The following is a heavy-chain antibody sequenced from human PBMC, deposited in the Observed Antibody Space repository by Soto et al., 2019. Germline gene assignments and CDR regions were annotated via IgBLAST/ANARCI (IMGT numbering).Heavy chain of an antibody. CDR2: ISSSSSTI. J-gene: IGHJ6*03. CDR1: GFTFSSYS. D-gene: IGHD2-2*01. CDR3: ARGGIVVPAAIVGDYYYYMDV. Sequence: GGSLRLSCAASGFTFSSYSMNWVRQAPGKGLEWVSYISSSSSTIYYADSVKGRFTISRDNAKNSLYLQMNSPRAEDTAVYYCARGGIVVPAAIVGDYYYYMDVWGKGTTVTVSS. V-gene: IGHV3-48*01.